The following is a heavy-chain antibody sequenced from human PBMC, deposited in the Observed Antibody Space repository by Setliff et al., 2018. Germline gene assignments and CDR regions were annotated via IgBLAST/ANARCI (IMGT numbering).Heavy chain of an antibody. Sequence: KPSETLSLTCTVSGGSISSYYWSWIRQPPGKGLEWIGYIDYSGSTNYNPSLKSRVTISLDTSKNQFSLQLSSVTAADTAVYYCAREGVDIRSSTDYRYYMDVWGKGTTVTVSS. V-gene: IGHV4-59*01. D-gene: IGHD5-12*01. CDR1: GGSISSYY. CDR2: IDYSGST. J-gene: IGHJ6*03. CDR3: AREGVDIRSSTDYRYYMDV.